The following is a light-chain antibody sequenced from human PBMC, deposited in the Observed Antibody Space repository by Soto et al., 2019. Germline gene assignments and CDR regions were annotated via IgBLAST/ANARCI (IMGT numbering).Light chain of an antibody. CDR1: SGHSSYI. V-gene: IGLV4-60*03. J-gene: IGLJ2*01. CDR2: LEGSGSY. Sequence: QSVLTQPPSASASLGSSVKLTCTLSSGHSSYIIAWHQQQPGKAPRYLMKLEGSGSYNKGSGVPDRFSGSSSGADRYLTISNLQSEDEADYYCETWDSNSSVFGGGTKLTVL. CDR3: ETWDSNSSV.